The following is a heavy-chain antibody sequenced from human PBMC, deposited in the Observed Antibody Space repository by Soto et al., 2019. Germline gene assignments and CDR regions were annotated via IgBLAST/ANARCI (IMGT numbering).Heavy chain of an antibody. J-gene: IGHJ4*02. CDR3: AREGYYDSSGYYYVHY. V-gene: IGHV4-30-4*01. Sequence: SETLSLTCTVSGGSISSGDYYWSWIRHPPGKGLEWIGYIYYSGSTYYNPSLKSRVTISVDTSKNQFSLKLSSVTAADTAVYYCAREGYYDSSGYYYVHYWGQGTLVTVSS. CDR1: GGSISSGDYY. D-gene: IGHD3-22*01. CDR2: IYYSGST.